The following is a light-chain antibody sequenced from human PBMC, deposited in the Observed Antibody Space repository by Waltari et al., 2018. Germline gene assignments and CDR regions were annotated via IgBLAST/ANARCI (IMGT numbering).Light chain of an antibody. Sequence: EVVMTQSPLSLPVTLGQPASISCRSTEGLVYTDRHTYLNWFHQRPGQSPRRLIYQVSKRDSGVPDRFSGYGAGTDFTLRISRVQAEDVGIYFCMQATHWPITFGQGTRLEIK. V-gene: IGKV2-30*01. CDR2: QVS. J-gene: IGKJ5*01. CDR1: EGLVYTDRHTY. CDR3: MQATHWPIT.